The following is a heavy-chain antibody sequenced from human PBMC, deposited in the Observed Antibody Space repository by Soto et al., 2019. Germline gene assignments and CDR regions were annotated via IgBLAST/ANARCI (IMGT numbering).Heavy chain of an antibody. D-gene: IGHD3-22*01. CDR2: MNPNSGNT. V-gene: IGHV1-8*01. CDR3: ARAEVGYYDLNYYYYGMDV. Sequence: GASVKVSCKASGYTFTSYDINWVRQATGQGLEWMGWMNPNSGNTGYAQRFQGRVTMTRNTSISTAYMELSSLRSEDTAVYYCARAEVGYYDLNYYYYGMDVWGQGTTVTVYS. J-gene: IGHJ6*02. CDR1: GYTFTSYD.